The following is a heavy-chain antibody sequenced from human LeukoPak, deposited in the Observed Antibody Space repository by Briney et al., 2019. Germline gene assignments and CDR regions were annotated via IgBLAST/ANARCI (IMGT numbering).Heavy chain of an antibody. D-gene: IGHD3-16*02. CDR3: TRGITFGGVIVIGFDY. CDR1: GFTFGYYA. Sequence: GGSLRLSCTASGFTFGYYAMSWVRQAPGKGLEWVGFIRSKAYGGTTEYAASVKGRFTISRDDSKSIAYLQMNSLKAEDTDVYYCTRGITFGGVIVIGFDYWGQGTLVTVSS. J-gene: IGHJ4*02. V-gene: IGHV3-49*02. CDR2: IRSKAYGGTT.